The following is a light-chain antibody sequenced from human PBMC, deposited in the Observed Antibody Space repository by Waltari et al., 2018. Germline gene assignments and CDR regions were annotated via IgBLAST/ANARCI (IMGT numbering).Light chain of an antibody. CDR2: WAS. J-gene: IGKJ1*01. CDR1: QSVLYSSNNKNY. CDR3: QQYYSTPQT. Sequence: DIVMTQSPDSLAVSLGERATINCKSSQSVLYSSNNKNYLAWFQQKPGQPPKLLIYWASTRESGVPDRFSGSGSGTDFTLTISSLQAEDVAVYYCQQYYSTPQTFDQGTKVEI. V-gene: IGKV4-1*01.